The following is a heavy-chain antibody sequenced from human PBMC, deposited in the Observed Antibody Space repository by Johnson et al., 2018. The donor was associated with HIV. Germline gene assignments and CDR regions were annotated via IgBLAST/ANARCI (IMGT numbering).Heavy chain of an antibody. CDR2: ISYDGSDK. J-gene: IGHJ3*02. CDR3: ARGPWGGRNPLGAFDI. D-gene: IGHD7-27*01. CDR1: GFTFSSYA. Sequence: QVQLVESGGGMVQIGRSPRLSCAASGFTFSSYAMHWVRQAPGKGLEWVAVISYDGSDKYYADSVKGRFTISRDNSRNTLYLQMNSLRTEDTAVYYCARGPWGGRNPLGAFDIWCQGTMVTVSS. V-gene: IGHV3-30*04.